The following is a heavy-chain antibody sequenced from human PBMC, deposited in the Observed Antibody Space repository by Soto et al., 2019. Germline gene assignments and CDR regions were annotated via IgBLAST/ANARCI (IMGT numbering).Heavy chain of an antibody. Sequence: SETLSLTCTVSVGSISSYYWSWIRQPPGKGLEWIGYIYYSGSTNYNPSLKSRVTISVDTSKNQFSLKLSSVTAADTAVYYCARGGRRVYFDYWGQGTLVTVSS. D-gene: IGHD3-16*01. CDR2: IYYSGST. CDR1: VGSISSYY. CDR3: ARGGRRVYFDY. J-gene: IGHJ4*02. V-gene: IGHV4-59*01.